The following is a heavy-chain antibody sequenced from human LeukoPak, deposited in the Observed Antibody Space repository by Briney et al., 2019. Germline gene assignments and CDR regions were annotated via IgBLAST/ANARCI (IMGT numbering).Heavy chain of an antibody. CDR3: ARDPYCSSTSCCDY. V-gene: IGHV3-30-3*01. CDR2: ISYDGSNK. D-gene: IGHD2-2*01. CDR1: GFTFSSYA. J-gene: IGHJ4*02. Sequence: GGSLRLSCAASGFTFSSYAMHWVRQAPGKGLEWVAVISYDGSNKYYADSVKGRFTISRDNSKNTLYLQMNSLRAEDTAVYYCARDPYCSSTSCCDYWGQGTLVTVSS.